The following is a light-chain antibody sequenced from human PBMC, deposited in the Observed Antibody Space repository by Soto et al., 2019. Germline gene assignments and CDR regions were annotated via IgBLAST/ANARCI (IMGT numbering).Light chain of an antibody. Sequence: DLQMTQSPSSLSASLGDSVTITCQASHDISNYLNWYQHKPGKAPKLLIYDVSNLEAGVPSRFSGSGSGTDFVLTISGLQPEDIATYYCQKYDNLLLSFGGGTKVEIK. CDR2: DVS. CDR3: QKYDNLLLS. V-gene: IGKV1-33*01. CDR1: HDISNY. J-gene: IGKJ4*01.